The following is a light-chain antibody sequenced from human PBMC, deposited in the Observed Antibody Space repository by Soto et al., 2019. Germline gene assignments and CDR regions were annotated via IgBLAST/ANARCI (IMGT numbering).Light chain of an antibody. CDR3: QQLNSYPLT. Sequence: DIQLTQSPSFLSASVGDRVTITCRASQDINNDLVWYQQKPGKAPKLLMYAASTLQSGVPSRFSGSGSGTDFTLTISSLQPEDFAAYCCQQLNSYPLTFGGGTKVEI. CDR2: AAS. V-gene: IGKV1-9*01. J-gene: IGKJ4*01. CDR1: QDINND.